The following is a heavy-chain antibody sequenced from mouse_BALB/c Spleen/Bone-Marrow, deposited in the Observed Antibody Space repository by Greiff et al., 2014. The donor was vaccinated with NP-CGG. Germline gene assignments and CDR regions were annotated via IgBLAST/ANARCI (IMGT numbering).Heavy chain of an antibody. V-gene: IGHV1S137*01. D-gene: IGHD3-2*01. CDR3: ARRADSSGYVDAMDY. CDR2: ISTYYGDA. J-gene: IGHJ4*01. Sequence: QVQLKESGAELVRPGVSVKISCKGPGYTFTDYAMHWVKQSHAKSLEWIGVISTYYGDASYNQKFKGKATMTVDKSSSTAYMELARLTSEDSAIYYCARRADSSGYVDAMDYWGQGTSVTVSS. CDR1: GYTFTDYA.